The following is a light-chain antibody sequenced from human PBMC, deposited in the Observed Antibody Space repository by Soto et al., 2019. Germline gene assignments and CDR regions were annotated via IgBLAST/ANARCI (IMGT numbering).Light chain of an antibody. Sequence: NFMLTQPHSMSESPGKTITISCTRSSGSIASHYVQWYQQRPGSAPTTVIYENKLRPSGGPGRFSGSTDGSSNSASLTISGLQTEDEADYYCQSYDAEFFIFGGGTKLTVL. CDR1: SGSIASHY. CDR2: ENK. CDR3: QSYDAEFFI. J-gene: IGLJ2*01. V-gene: IGLV6-57*04.